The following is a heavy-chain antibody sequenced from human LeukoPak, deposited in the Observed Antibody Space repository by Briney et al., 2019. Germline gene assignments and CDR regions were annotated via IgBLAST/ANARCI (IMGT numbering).Heavy chain of an antibody. D-gene: IGHD2-15*01. CDR3: ARESSGGPTGYYGMDV. J-gene: IGHJ6*02. V-gene: IGHV1-69*13. Sequence: SVKVSCKASGGTFSSYAISWVRQAPGQGLEWMGLIIPIFGTANYAQKFQGRVTITADESTSTAYMELSSLRSEDTAVYYCARESSGGPTGYYGMDVWGQGTTVTVSS. CDR2: IIPIFGTA. CDR1: GGTFSSYA.